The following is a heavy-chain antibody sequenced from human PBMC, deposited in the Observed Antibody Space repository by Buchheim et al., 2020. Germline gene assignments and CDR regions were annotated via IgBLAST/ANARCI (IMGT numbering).Heavy chain of an antibody. D-gene: IGHD2-21*02. V-gene: IGHV3-23*01. CDR2: ISGSGGST. CDR1: GFTFSSYA. Sequence: EVQLLESGGGLVQPGGSLRLSCAASGFTFSSYAMSWVRQAPGKGLEWVSAISGSGGSTYYAASVKGRFTISRDNSKTTLYLQMNSLRAEDTAVYYCAKGCGGDCYSLLSLGYWGQGTL. J-gene: IGHJ4*02. CDR3: AKGCGGDCYSLLSLGY.